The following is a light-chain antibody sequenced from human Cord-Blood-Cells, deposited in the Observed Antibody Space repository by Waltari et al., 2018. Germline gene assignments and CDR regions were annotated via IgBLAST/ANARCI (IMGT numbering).Light chain of an antibody. Sequence: QSALTQPAAVSGSPGQSITISCTGTSSDVGGYHSVSWYQQHPGNAPKLMIYDVSKRPSGVSNRFSGSKSGNTASLTISGLQAEDEADYYCSSYTSSSTWVFGGGTKLTVL. CDR2: DVS. V-gene: IGLV2-14*01. CDR3: SSYTSSSTWV. J-gene: IGLJ3*02. CDR1: SSDVGGYHS.